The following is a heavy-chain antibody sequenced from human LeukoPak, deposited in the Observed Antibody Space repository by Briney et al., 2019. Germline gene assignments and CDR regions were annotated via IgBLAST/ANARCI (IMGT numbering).Heavy chain of an antibody. CDR3: ARRIKLLDY. CDR2: ISGSDGGT. Sequence: GGSLRLSCAASGFTFSSYAMTWVRQAPGKGLEWISAISGSDGGTYYADSVKSRFTISRDNPKNTLYLQMNNLRAEDTAIYYCARRIKLLDYWGQGTLVTVSS. J-gene: IGHJ4*02. D-gene: IGHD5-18*01. CDR1: GFTFSSYA. V-gene: IGHV3-23*01.